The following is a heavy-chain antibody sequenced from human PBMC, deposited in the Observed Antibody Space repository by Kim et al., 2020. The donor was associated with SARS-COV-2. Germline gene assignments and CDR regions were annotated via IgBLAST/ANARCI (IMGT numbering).Heavy chain of an antibody. V-gene: IGHV4-34*01. Sequence: SETLSLTCAVYGGSFSGYYWSWIRQPPGKGLEWIGEINHSGSTNYNPSLKSRVTISVDTSKNQFSLKLSSVTAADTAVYYCGQVTYYYDSSGLHDAFDIWGQGTMVTVSS. CDR1: GGSFSGYY. CDR3: GQVTYYYDSSGLHDAFDI. D-gene: IGHD3-22*01. J-gene: IGHJ3*02. CDR2: INHSGST.